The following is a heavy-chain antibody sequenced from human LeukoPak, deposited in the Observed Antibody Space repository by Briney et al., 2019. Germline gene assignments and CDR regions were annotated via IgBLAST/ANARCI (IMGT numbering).Heavy chain of an antibody. CDR2: IYYSGST. J-gene: IGHJ6*02. CDR1: GGSVSSGSYY. CDR3: ARESAYSSNWFEGGYYYYYGLDV. D-gene: IGHD6-13*01. Sequence: PSETLSLTCTVSGGSVSSGSYYWSWIRQPPGKGLEWIGYIYYSGSTNYNPSLKSRVSISVDTSKNQFSLKLSSVSAADTAVYYGARESAYSSNWFEGGYYYYYGLDVWGQGTTVTVSS. V-gene: IGHV4-61*01.